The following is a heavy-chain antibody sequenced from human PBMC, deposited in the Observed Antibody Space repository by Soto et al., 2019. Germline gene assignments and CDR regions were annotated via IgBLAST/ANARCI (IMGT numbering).Heavy chain of an antibody. J-gene: IGHJ2*01. D-gene: IGHD2-21*02. CDR3: ARDEYCGGDCYNWYFDL. Sequence: QVQLQESGPGLVKPSQTLSLTCTVSGGSISSGDYYWSWIRQPPGKGLEWIGYIYYSGSTYYNPSLKSRVTISVDTSKNQFSLKLSSVTAADTAVYYCARDEYCGGDCYNWYFDLWGRGTLVTVSS. CDR1: GGSISSGDYY. V-gene: IGHV4-30-4*01. CDR2: IYYSGST.